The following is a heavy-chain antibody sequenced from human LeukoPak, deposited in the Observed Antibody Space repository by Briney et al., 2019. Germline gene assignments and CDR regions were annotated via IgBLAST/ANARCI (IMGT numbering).Heavy chain of an antibody. CDR3: AKDVEGSYYGSGSYTLYYFDY. D-gene: IGHD3-10*01. V-gene: IGHV3-23*01. J-gene: IGHJ4*02. CDR2: IGGGGGSK. CDR1: GFTFSSYA. Sequence: GGSLRLSCAASGFTFSSYAMSWVRQAPGKGLEWISAIGGGGGSKYYADSVKGRFTVSRDNSQNSVYLQMNSLRADDTAVYYCAKDVEGSYYGSGSYTLYYFDYWGQGTLVTVSS.